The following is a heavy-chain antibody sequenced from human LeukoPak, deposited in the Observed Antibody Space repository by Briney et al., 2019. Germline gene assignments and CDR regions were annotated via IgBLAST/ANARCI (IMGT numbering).Heavy chain of an antibody. CDR2: IYYSGST. V-gene: IGHV4-59*12. D-gene: IGHD5-24*01. Sequence: SETLSLTCTVSGGPISSYYWSWIRQPPGKGLEWIGYIYYSGSTNYNPSLKSRVTISVDTSKNQFSLKLSSVTAADTAVYYCARGPADYNKLKPGDRDGYNYKSKRTPFDYWGQGTLVTVSS. J-gene: IGHJ4*02. CDR1: GGPISSYY. CDR3: ARGPADYNKLKPGDRDGYNYKSKRTPFDY.